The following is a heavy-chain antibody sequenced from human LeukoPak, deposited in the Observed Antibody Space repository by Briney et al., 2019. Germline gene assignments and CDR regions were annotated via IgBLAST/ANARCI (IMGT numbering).Heavy chain of an antibody. CDR2: IIPILGIS. J-gene: IGHJ6*02. CDR1: GGTFSSYA. D-gene: IGHD2-15*01. V-gene: IGHV1-69*04. Sequence: ASVKVSCKASGGTFSSYAISWVRQAPGQGLEWMGRIIPILGISNYAQKFQGRVTITADKSTSTAYMELSSLRSEDTAVYYCAGTRPVVAATNYYYYGMDVWGQGTTVTVSS. CDR3: AGTRPVVAATNYYYYGMDV.